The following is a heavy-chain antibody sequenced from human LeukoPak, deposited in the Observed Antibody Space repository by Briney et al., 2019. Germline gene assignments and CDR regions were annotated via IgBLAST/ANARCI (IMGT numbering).Heavy chain of an antibody. CDR3: ARGVAAAGIGPYYFDY. Sequence: ASETLSLTCAVYGGSFSGYYWSWLRQPPGKGLEWIGEINHSGSTNYNPSLKSRVTISADTSKNQFSLKLSSVTAADTAVYYCARGVAAAGIGPYYFDYWGQGTLVTVSS. V-gene: IGHV4-34*01. CDR1: GGSFSGYY. CDR2: INHSGST. J-gene: IGHJ4*02. D-gene: IGHD6-13*01.